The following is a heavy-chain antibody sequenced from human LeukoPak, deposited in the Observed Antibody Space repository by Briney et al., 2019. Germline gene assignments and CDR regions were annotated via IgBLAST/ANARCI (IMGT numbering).Heavy chain of an antibody. V-gene: IGHV3-49*03. CDR2: IRSKAYRGTT. Sequence: GGSLRLSCTSSGFTFGDYAMSWFRQAPGKGLEWIGFIRSKAYRGTTEYAASVKGRFAISRDDHKSIAYLQMNSLKTEDTAVYYCTKGAYGYLDYWGQGTLVTVSS. CDR1: GFTFGDYA. J-gene: IGHJ4*02. D-gene: IGHD4-17*01. CDR3: TKGAYGYLDY.